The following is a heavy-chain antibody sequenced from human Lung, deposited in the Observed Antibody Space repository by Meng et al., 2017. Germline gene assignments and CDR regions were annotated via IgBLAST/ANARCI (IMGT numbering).Heavy chain of an antibody. Sequence: EVRLVESGGGLVKPGGSFRLSGVASGFSFTDAWMSWVRQAPGKGLEWVGRIKSNSDGGTTDYAAPVKGRFTISRDDSKNTLYLQMNSLITEDTAVYFCATGAAAADHWGQGTLVTVSS. V-gene: IGHV3-15*01. J-gene: IGHJ4*02. D-gene: IGHD6-13*01. CDR2: IKSNSDGGTT. CDR1: GFSFTDAW. CDR3: ATGAAAADH.